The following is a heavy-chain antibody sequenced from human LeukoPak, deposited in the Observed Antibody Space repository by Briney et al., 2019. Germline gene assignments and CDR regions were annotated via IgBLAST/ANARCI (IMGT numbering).Heavy chain of an antibody. CDR1: GGSISSGGYY. J-gene: IGHJ5*02. V-gene: IGHV4-31*03. D-gene: IGHD6-13*01. CDR3: AREGSSWYRWFDP. Sequence: SETLSLTCTVSGGSISSGGYYWSWIRQHPGKGLEWIGYIYYGGSTYYNPSLKSRVTISVDTSKNQFSLKLSSVTAADTAVYYCAREGSSWYRWFDPWGQGTLVTVSS. CDR2: IYYGGST.